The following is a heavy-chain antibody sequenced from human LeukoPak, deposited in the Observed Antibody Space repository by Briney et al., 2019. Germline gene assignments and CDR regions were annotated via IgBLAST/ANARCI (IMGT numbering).Heavy chain of an antibody. CDR3: ARGTHYYDSSGYYYGY. Sequence: GGSLRLSCAASGFTFSSYAMSWVRQAPGKGLEWVSAISGSGGSTYYADSVKGRFTISRDNSKNTLYLQMNSLRAEDTAVYYCARGTHYYDSSGYYYGYWGQGTLVTVSS. V-gene: IGHV3-23*01. CDR1: GFTFSSYA. J-gene: IGHJ4*02. D-gene: IGHD3-22*01. CDR2: ISGSGGST.